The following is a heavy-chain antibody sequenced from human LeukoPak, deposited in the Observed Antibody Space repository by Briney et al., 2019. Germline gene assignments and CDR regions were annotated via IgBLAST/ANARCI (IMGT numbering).Heavy chain of an antibody. D-gene: IGHD3-10*01. J-gene: IGHJ4*02. CDR3: AGADGSGSYQPIDY. CDR1: GRSISSYY. Sequence: PSDTLSLTCTVSGRSISSYYWSSIPQPAGKGLEWIGRIYTSGSTNYNPSLKSRVTMPVDTPKNQFSLKLSSVTAADTAVYYCAGADGSGSYQPIDYWGQGTLVTVSS. CDR2: IYTSGST. V-gene: IGHV4-4*07.